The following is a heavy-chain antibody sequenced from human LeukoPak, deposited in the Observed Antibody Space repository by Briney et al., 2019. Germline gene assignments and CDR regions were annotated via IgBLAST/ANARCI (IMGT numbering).Heavy chain of an antibody. CDR3: ARVSCSSTSCYPYYYYMDV. CDR1: GGTFSSYA. J-gene: IGHJ6*03. CDR2: TIPIFGTA. Sequence: ASVKVSCKASGGTFSSYAISWVRQAPGQGLEWMGGTIPIFGTANYAQKFQGRVTITADESTSTAYMELSSLRSEDTAVYYCARVSCSSTSCYPYYYYMDVWGKGTTVTVSS. D-gene: IGHD2-2*01. V-gene: IGHV1-69*13.